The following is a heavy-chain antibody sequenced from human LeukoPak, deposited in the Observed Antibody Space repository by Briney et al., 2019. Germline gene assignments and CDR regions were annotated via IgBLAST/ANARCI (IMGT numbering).Heavy chain of an antibody. Sequence: ASVKVSCKASGYTFTGYYMHWVRQAPGQGLEWMGWINPNSGGTNYAQKFQGRVTMTRDTSISTAYMELSRLRSDDTAVYYCARGSILTGYDWFDPWGQGALVIVSS. CDR3: ARGSILTGYDWFDP. J-gene: IGHJ5*02. D-gene: IGHD3-9*01. CDR1: GYTFTGYY. V-gene: IGHV1-2*02. CDR2: INPNSGGT.